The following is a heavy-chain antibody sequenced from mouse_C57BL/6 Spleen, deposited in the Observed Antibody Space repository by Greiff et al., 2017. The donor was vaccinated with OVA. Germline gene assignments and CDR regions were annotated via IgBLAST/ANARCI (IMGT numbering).Heavy chain of an antibody. CDR3: ADSDYYGSSFWGDY. J-gene: IGHJ4*01. D-gene: IGHD1-1*01. V-gene: IGHV1-78*01. CDR2: IYPRDGST. Sequence: QVQLQQSDAELVKPGASVKLSCKVSGYTFTDHTIHWMKQRPEQGLEWIGYIYPRDGSTKYNEKFKGKATLTADKSSSTAYMQLNSLTSEDSAVXFCADSDYYGSSFWGDYWGQGTSVTVSS. CDR1: GYTFTDHT.